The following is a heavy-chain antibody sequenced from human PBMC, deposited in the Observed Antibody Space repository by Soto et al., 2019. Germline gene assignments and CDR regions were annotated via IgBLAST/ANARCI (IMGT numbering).Heavy chain of an antibody. CDR2: VRCDIGHT. Sequence: QVQLVQSGAEVKKPGASVKVSCKASGYTFTTHGISWVRQVPGQGLEWMGWVRCDIGHTNYAQSLQGRVTMNTDTSTNTAYMELRSLRSDYTAVNYCARDLGYGGSGTCYREWFDPWGQGTLVNVSS. CDR1: GYTFTTHG. V-gene: IGHV1-18*01. J-gene: IGHJ5*02. D-gene: IGHD1-26*01. CDR3: ARDLGYGGSGTCYREWFDP.